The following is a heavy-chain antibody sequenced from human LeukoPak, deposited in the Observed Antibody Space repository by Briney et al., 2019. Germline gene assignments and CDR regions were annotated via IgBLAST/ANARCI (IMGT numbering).Heavy chain of an antibody. V-gene: IGHV3-21*01. CDR3: ARLPALSRQPLDPDY. CDR1: GFTLSSYS. Sequence: GGSLRLSCAASGFTLSSYSMNWVRQAPRKGRGWGSSIISSSSYIYYADSVKGRFTISSDNAKNSLYLQMNRLSAEETDVYYCARLPALSRQPLDPDYWGQGTLVTVSS. D-gene: IGHD6-13*01. J-gene: IGHJ4*02. CDR2: IISSSSYI.